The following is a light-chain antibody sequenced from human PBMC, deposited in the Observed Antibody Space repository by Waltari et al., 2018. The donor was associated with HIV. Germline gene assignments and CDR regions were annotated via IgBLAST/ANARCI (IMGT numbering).Light chain of an antibody. J-gene: IGLJ2*01. CDR1: SSDIGTYTY. CDR2: EDN. CDR3: SSYTDSSVI. V-gene: IGLV2-14*01. Sequence: QSALTQPASVSGSPGQSITISCTGASSDIGTYTYVSWYQHHPGIAPKLLIYEDNNRPSGVSNRFSGSKSGKTASLTISGLQAEDESDYYCSSYTDSSVIFGGGTKVTVL.